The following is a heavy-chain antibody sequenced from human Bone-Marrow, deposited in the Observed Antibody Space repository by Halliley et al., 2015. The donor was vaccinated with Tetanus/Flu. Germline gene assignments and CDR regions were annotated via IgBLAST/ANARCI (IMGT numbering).Heavy chain of an antibody. CDR2: ISNSGDTP. J-gene: IGHJ4*02. V-gene: IGHV3-23*01. CDR3: ARGATHYGY. D-gene: IGHD4-17*01. Sequence: KGLGWVSSISNSGDTPYYADSVKGRFTISRDNSKNPVYLQMNSLRADDPAVYYCARGATHYGYWGQGTLVTVSS.